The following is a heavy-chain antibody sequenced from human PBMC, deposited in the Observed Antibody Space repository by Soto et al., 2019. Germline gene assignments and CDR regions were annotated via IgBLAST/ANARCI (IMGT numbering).Heavy chain of an antibody. CDR2: VYYTGST. Sequence: TLSLTCSVSGGSISGSYWSWIRQSPGKGLEWLGYVYYTGSTNYSPSLRSRVSISVDTSKNEFSLRLSSVTAADTAVYFCARSVAVPGAHIDYWGQGTQVAVSS. V-gene: IGHV4-59*01. CDR3: ARSVAVPGAHIDY. CDR1: GGSISGSY. D-gene: IGHD6-19*01. J-gene: IGHJ4*02.